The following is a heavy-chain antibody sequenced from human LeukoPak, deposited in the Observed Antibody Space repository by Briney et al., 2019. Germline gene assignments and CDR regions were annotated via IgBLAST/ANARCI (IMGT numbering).Heavy chain of an antibody. CDR3: AKDFLIAVAGTIDY. Sequence: PGGSLRLSCAASGFTFSSYEMNWVRQAPGKGLEWVSYISSSGSTIYYADSVKGRFTISRDNSKNTLYLQMNSLRAEDTAVYYCAKDFLIAVAGTIDYWGQGTLVTVSS. J-gene: IGHJ4*02. V-gene: IGHV3-48*03. CDR1: GFTFSSYE. D-gene: IGHD6-19*01. CDR2: ISSSGSTI.